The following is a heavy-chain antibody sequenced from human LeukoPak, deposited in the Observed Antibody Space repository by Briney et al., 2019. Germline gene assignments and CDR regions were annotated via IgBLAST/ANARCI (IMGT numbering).Heavy chain of an antibody. Sequence: SETLSLTCAVSGGSISCGGYSWRWIRQPPGKGLEWIGYIYYSGSTYYNPPLKRRVTISVDTSKHQFSLRLSSATAADTAVYYCAREARLNYDFLTGYRPHYDALYIWGQGTMVTVSS. CDR1: GGSISCGGYS. V-gene: IGHV4-30-4*07. CDR3: AREARLNYDFLTGYRPHYDALYI. J-gene: IGHJ3*02. D-gene: IGHD3-9*01. CDR2: IYYSGST.